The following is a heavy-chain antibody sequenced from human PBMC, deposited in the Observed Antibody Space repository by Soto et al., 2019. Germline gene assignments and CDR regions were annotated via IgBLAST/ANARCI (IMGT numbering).Heavy chain of an antibody. V-gene: IGHV1-69*13. CDR3: ARARYYDSSGSRGYFDY. J-gene: IGHJ4*02. CDR1: GGTFSSYA. Sequence: ASVKVSCKASGGTFSSYAISWVRQAPGQGLEWMGGIIPIFGTANYAQKFQGRVTITADGSTSTAYMELSSLRSEDTAVYYCARARYYDSSGSRGYFDYWGQGTLVTVSS. D-gene: IGHD3-22*01. CDR2: IIPIFGTA.